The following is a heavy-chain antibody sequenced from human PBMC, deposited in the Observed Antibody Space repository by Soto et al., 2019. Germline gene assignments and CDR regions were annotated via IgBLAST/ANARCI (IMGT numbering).Heavy chain of an antibody. V-gene: IGHV3-23*01. CDR3: AKGGTASYYYGMDV. CDR1: GFTFNSYG. CDR2: IGGSGDNT. J-gene: IGHJ6*02. Sequence: EVQVLESGGGLVQPGGPLRLSCAASGFTFNSYGMSWVRQAPGKGLEWVSAIGGSGDNTYYADSVKGRFTISRDNSKNTLYLQMNSLRAEDTAVYYCAKGGTASYYYGMDVWGQGTPVTVSS. D-gene: IGHD1-1*01.